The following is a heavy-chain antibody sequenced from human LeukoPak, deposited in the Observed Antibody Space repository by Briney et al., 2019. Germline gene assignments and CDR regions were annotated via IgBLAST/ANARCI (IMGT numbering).Heavy chain of an antibody. CDR3: ASRRGHGMDV. CDR2: IYYSGST. V-gene: IGHV4-39*07. J-gene: IGHJ6*02. Sequence: PSETLSLTCTVSGGSISSSSYYWGWIRQPPGKGLEWIGSIYYSGSTYYNPSLKNRVTISVDTSKNQFSLKLSSVTAADTAVYYCASRRGHGMDVWGQGTTVTVSS. CDR1: GGSISSSSYY. D-gene: IGHD3-10*01.